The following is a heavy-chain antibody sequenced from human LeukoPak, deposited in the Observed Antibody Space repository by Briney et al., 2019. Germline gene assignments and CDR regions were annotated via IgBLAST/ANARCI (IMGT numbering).Heavy chain of an antibody. CDR2: INPSAGST. Sequence: GASVEVSCKASGYTFTSYYMHWVRQAPGQGLEWVGIINPSAGSTSYAPKLQGRVTMTRDTSTNTVYMELSSLRSEDTAVYYCARAPANYGIDDYWGQGTLVTVSS. CDR3: ARAPANYGIDDY. J-gene: IGHJ4*02. D-gene: IGHD3-16*01. CDR1: GYTFTSYY. V-gene: IGHV1-46*04.